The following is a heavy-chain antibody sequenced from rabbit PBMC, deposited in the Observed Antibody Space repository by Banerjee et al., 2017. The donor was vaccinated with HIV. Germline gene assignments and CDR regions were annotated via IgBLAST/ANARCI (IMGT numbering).Heavy chain of an antibody. CDR2: IYGDSRNT. CDR1: GFSFSSSYY. CDR3: ARYVGSIANYDL. V-gene: IGHV1S45*01. D-gene: IGHD1-1*01. Sequence: QEQLEESGGDLVQPEGSLTLTCTASGFSFSSSYYMCWVRQAPGKGLEWIASIYGDSRNTYYASWAKGRFTISKTSSTTVTLQMTSLTAADTATYFCARYVGSIANYDLWGPGTLVTVS. J-gene: IGHJ4*01.